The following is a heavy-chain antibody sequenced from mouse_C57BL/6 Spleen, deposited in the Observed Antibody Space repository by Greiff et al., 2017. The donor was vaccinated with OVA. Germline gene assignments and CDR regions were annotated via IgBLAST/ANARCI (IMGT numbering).Heavy chain of an antibody. CDR2: IYPGSGST. V-gene: IGHV1-55*01. J-gene: IGHJ3*01. Sequence: VQLQQPGAELVKPGASVTMSCKASGYTFTSYWITWVKQRPGQGLEWIGDIYPGSGSTNYNEKFKSKATLTVDTSSSTAYMQLSSLTSEDSAVYYCARFYEYDGGFAYWGQGTLVTVSA. CDR3: ARFYEYDGGFAY. CDR1: GYTFTSYW. D-gene: IGHD2-4*01.